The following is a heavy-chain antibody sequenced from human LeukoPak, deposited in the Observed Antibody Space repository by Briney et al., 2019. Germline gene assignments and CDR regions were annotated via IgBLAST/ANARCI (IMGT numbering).Heavy chain of an antibody. CDR1: GFIFSTSA. Sequence: GGSLRLSCAASGFIFSTSAMTWVRQAPGKGLEWVSGISGSGVTDCADSVKGRFTISRDNSKNTLYLQMNSLRAEDTAVYYCAKDLNWGGRWGQGTLVTVSS. V-gene: IGHV3-23*01. J-gene: IGHJ4*02. D-gene: IGHD7-27*01. CDR2: ISGSGVT. CDR3: AKDLNWGGR.